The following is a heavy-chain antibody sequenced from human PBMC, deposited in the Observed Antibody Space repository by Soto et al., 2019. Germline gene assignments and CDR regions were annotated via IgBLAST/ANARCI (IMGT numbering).Heavy chain of an antibody. CDR2: ISAYNGNT. Sequence: GASVKVSCKASGYTFTSYGISWVRQAPGQGLEWMGWISAYNGNTNYAQKLQGRVTMTTDTSTSTAYMELRSLRSDDTAVYYCARDPVVGIAAAVHDYWGQGTLVTVSS. D-gene: IGHD6-13*01. V-gene: IGHV1-18*01. CDR1: GYTFTSYG. CDR3: ARDPVVGIAAAVHDY. J-gene: IGHJ4*02.